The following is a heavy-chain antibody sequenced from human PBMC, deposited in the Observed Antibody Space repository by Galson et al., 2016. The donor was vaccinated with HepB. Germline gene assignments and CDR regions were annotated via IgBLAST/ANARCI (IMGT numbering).Heavy chain of an antibody. V-gene: IGHV4-31*03. CDR3: AGGNGTVWGAHNYYYYMDV. J-gene: IGHJ6*03. CDR2: IYFNGNT. D-gene: IGHD3-16*01. Sequence: TLSLTFTVSGGSISSGGYYWTWIRQDPGKGLEWIAYIYFNGNTYYNPSLKSRVTISIDTSKNQFSLNLNSVTAADTAGYYWAGGNGTVWGAHNYYYYMDVWGKGTTVTVSS. CDR1: GGSISSGGYY.